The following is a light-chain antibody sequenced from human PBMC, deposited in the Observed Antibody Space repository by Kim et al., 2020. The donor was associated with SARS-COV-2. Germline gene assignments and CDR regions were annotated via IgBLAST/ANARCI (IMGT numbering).Light chain of an antibody. Sequence: SPGEKAPLSGRASQSVNTNLAWYQQKRGQAPRLLIYGASTRATGIPARFSGSGSGTEFTLTISSLQSEDFAVYYCQQYDDWPPWTFGQGTKVEIK. CDR3: QQYDDWPPWT. V-gene: IGKV3-15*01. CDR1: QSVNTN. CDR2: GAS. J-gene: IGKJ1*01.